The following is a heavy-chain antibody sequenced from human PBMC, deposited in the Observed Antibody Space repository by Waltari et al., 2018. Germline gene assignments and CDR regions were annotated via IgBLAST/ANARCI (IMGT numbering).Heavy chain of an antibody. J-gene: IGHJ4*02. CDR3: ASAYCGGDCSFDY. CDR1: GGSISRYY. Sequence: QVQLQESGPGLVKPSETLSLTCTVSGGSISRYYWSWIRQPPGKGLEWIGYIYYSGSTNYNPSLKSRVTISVDTSKNQFSLKLSSVTAADTAVYYCASAYCGGDCSFDYWGQGTLVTVSS. V-gene: IGHV4-59*01. D-gene: IGHD2-21*01. CDR2: IYYSGST.